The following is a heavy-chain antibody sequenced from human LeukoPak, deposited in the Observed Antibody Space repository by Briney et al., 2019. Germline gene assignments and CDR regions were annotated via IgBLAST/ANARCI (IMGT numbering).Heavy chain of an antibody. Sequence: SCKASGYTFTGYYMHWVRQAPGKGLEWVAVISYDGSNKYYADSVKGRFTISRDNSKNTLYLQMNSLRAEDTAVYYCARIAVANIKFDYWGQGTLVTVSS. CDR3: ARIAVANIKFDY. D-gene: IGHD6-19*01. J-gene: IGHJ4*02. V-gene: IGHV3-30*04. CDR1: GYTFTGYY. CDR2: ISYDGSNK.